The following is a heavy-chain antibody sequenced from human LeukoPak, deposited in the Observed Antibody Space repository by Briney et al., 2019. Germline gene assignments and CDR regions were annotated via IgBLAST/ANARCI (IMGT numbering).Heavy chain of an antibody. CDR2: ISTYNGNT. CDR1: GYTFTSYG. V-gene: IGHV1-18*01. Sequence: ASVKVSCKASGYTFTSYGVTWVRQAPGQGLEWMGWISTYNGNTDYAQKFQGRVTITTDRSTTTAYMELRSLRSDDPAVYYLARAATVTSPFDHWGQGTLITVSS. CDR3: ARAATVTSPFDH. D-gene: IGHD4-17*01. J-gene: IGHJ4*02.